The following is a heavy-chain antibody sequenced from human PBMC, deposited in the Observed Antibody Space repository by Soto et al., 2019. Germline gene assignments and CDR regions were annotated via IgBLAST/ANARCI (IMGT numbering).Heavy chain of an antibody. V-gene: IGHV4-30-4*01. CDR2: VYYSGST. CDR3: ARASSLSDWFDP. CDR1: GGSISSGDYY. J-gene: IGHJ5*02. Sequence: QVQLQESGPGLVKPSQTLSLTCTVSGGSISSGDYYWRWMRQRPGKGLEWMGEVYYSGSTYYNPSVKNLVTISLDTTNNHFSLKLSSMTAADAAVNYCARASSLSDWFDPWGQGTLVTVSS.